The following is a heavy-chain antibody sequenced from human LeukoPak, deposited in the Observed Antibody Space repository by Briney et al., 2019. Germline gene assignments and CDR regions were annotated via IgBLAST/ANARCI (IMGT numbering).Heavy chain of an antibody. J-gene: IGHJ4*02. D-gene: IGHD3-22*01. CDR2: INHSGST. Sequence: PSETLSLTCAVYGGSFSGYYWSWIRQPPGKGLEWIGEINHSGSTNYNPSLKSRVTISVDTSKNQISLHLSSLTAADTAMYYCASLHYYDSSGSYYAYFDYWGQGTLVTVSS. CDR1: GGSFSGYY. V-gene: IGHV4-34*01. CDR3: ASLHYYDSSGSYYAYFDY.